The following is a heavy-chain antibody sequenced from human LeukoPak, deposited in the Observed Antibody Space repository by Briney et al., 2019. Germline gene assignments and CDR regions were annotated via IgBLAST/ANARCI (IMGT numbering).Heavy chain of an antibody. CDR2: IKQDGSEK. J-gene: IGHJ4*02. D-gene: IGHD3-10*01. CDR1: GFTFSSYW. Sequence: GGSLRLSCAASGFTFSSYWISWVRQAPGKGLEWVANIKQDGSEKYYVDSVRGRFTISRDNAKNSLYLQMNSLRAEDTAVYYCVRGRGSGSYYDYWGQGTLVTVSS. CDR3: VRGRGSGSYYDY. V-gene: IGHV3-7*01.